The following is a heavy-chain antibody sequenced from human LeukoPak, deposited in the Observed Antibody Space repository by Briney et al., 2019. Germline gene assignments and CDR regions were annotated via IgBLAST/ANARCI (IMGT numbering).Heavy chain of an antibody. CDR1: GGSISSGGYY. Sequence: TLSLTCTVSGGSISSGGYYWSWIRQHPGKGLEWIGYIYYSGSTYYNPSLKSRVTISVDTSKNQFSLKLSSVTAADTAVYYCARRHYGSVNFDYWGQGTLVTVSS. J-gene: IGHJ4*02. D-gene: IGHD3-10*01. V-gene: IGHV4-31*03. CDR2: IYYSGST. CDR3: ARRHYGSVNFDY.